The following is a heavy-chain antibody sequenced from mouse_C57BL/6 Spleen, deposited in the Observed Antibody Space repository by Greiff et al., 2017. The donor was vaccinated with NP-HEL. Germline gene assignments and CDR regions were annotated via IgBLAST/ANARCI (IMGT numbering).Heavy chain of an antibody. J-gene: IGHJ3*01. Sequence: QVQLQQPGAELVKPGASVKMSCKASGYTFTSYWITWVKQRPGQGLEWIGDIYPGSGSTNYNEKFKSKATLTVDTTSSTAYMQLSSLTSADSAVYYCADGNYVSWFAYWGQGTLVTVSA. CDR3: ADGNYVSWFAY. D-gene: IGHD2-1*01. CDR1: GYTFTSYW. V-gene: IGHV1-55*01. CDR2: IYPGSGST.